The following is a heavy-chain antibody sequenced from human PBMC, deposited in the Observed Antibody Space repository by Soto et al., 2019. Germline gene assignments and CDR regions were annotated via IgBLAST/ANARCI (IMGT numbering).Heavy chain of an antibody. J-gene: IGHJ4*02. Sequence: GGSLRLSCASSGFTFSNAWMNWVRQAPGKGLEWVGRIKSKTDGGTTDYAAPVKGRFTISRDDSKNTLYLQMNSLKTEDTAVYYCTTLFSSYHQADITMATDYWGQGTLVTVSS. CDR2: IKSKTDGGTT. CDR1: GFTFSNAW. D-gene: IGHD3-10*01. CDR3: TTLFSSYHQADITMATDY. V-gene: IGHV3-15*07.